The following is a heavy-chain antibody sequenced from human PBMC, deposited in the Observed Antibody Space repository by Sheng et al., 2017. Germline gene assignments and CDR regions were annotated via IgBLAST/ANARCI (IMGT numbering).Heavy chain of an antibody. V-gene: IGHV3-30*04. CDR1: GFTFSSYA. CDR3: ARGSYDFWSGYYY. D-gene: IGHD3-3*01. Sequence: QVQLVESGGGVVQPGRSLRLSCAASGFTFSSYAMHWVRQAPGKGLEWVAVISYDGSNKYYADSVKGRFTISRDNSKNTLYLQMNSLRAEDTAVYYCARGSYDFWSGYYYWGQGTLVTVSS. J-gene: IGHJ4*02. CDR2: ISYDGSNK.